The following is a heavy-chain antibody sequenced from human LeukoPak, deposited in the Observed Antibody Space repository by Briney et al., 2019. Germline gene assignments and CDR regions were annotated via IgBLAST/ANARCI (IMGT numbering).Heavy chain of an antibody. CDR2: IKPNSGGT. D-gene: IGHD2-15*01. CDR3: ASPSLGYCSGGSCYGVDY. CDR1: GYTFTGYY. J-gene: IGHJ4*02. Sequence: GASVKVSCKASGYTFTGYYMHWVRQAPGQGLEWMGWIKPNSGGTNYAQKLQGRVTMTRDTSMSTAYMELSRLRSDDTAVYYCASPSLGYCSGGSCYGVDYWGQGTLVTVSS. V-gene: IGHV1-2*02.